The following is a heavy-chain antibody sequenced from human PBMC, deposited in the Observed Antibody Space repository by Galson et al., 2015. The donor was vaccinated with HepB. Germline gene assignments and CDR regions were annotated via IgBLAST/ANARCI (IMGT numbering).Heavy chain of an antibody. D-gene: IGHD3-16*01. J-gene: IGHJ4*02. CDR1: GFTFSNSA. CDR3: VKGGPDEILDY. Sequence: SLRLSCAASGFTFSNSAMNWVRQAPGKGLEWLSVITATGSTTYYADSVKGRFTISRDISKNTLYVQMNSLRADDTALHYCVKGGPDEILDYWGQGTLVTVSA. CDR2: ITATGSTT. V-gene: IGHV3-23*01.